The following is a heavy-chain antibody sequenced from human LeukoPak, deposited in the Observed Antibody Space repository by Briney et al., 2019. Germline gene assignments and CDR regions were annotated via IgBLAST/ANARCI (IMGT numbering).Heavy chain of an antibody. V-gene: IGHV3-23*01. J-gene: IGHJ4*02. CDR3: AKDWVVRGGYFDY. CDR1: GFTFSSYG. D-gene: IGHD3-10*01. CDR2: ISGSGGST. Sequence: GGSLRLSCAASGFTFSSYGMSWVRQAPGKGLEWVSAISGSGGSTYYADSVKGRFTVSRDNSKNTLYLQMNSLRAEDTAVYYCAKDWVVRGGYFDYWGQGTLVTVSS.